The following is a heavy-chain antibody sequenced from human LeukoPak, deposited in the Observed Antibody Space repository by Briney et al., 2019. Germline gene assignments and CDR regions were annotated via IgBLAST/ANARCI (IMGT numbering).Heavy chain of an antibody. Sequence: SETLSLTCTVSGGSISSSSYYWGWIRQPPGKGLEWIGSIYYSGSTYYNPSLKSRVTISVDTSKNQFSLKLSSVTAADTAVYYCARDYYGSGSYEYWGQGTLVTVSS. J-gene: IGHJ4*02. CDR3: ARDYYGSGSYEY. D-gene: IGHD3-10*01. CDR1: GGSISSSSYY. V-gene: IGHV4-39*07. CDR2: IYYSGST.